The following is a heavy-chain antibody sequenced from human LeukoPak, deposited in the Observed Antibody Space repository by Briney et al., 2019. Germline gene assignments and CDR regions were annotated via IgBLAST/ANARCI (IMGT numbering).Heavy chain of an antibody. CDR3: EISFRSSLHELDAFEI. Sequence: NTSQTLSLTCTVSGGSISSGSYYWCWIRQPAGKGLEWIGRIYTSGSTNYNPSLKSRVTISVDTSKNQFSLKLSSVTAADTAVYYCEISFRSSLHELDAFEIWGQGTMVTVSS. D-gene: IGHD6-13*01. CDR1: GGSISSGSYY. J-gene: IGHJ3*02. V-gene: IGHV4-61*02. CDR2: IYTSGST.